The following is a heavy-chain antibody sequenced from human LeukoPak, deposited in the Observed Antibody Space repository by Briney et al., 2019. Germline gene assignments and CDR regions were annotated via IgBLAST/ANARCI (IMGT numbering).Heavy chain of an antibody. Sequence: SVKVSCKASGGTFSSYAISWVRQAPGQGLEWMGGIIPIFGTANYAQKFQGRVTITADESTSTAYMELSSLRSEDTAVYYCARGAVAGYNWSDPWGQGTLVTVSS. CDR2: IIPIFGTA. V-gene: IGHV1-69*13. D-gene: IGHD6-19*01. J-gene: IGHJ5*02. CDR3: ARGAVAGYNWSDP. CDR1: GGTFSSYA.